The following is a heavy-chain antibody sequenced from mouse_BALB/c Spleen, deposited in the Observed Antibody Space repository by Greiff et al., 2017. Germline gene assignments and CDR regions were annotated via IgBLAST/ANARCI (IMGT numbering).Heavy chain of an antibody. J-gene: IGHJ4*01. V-gene: IGHV5-6-3*01. D-gene: IGHD2-14*01. CDR3: ARDGYRYDYAMDY. Sequence: EVQGVESGGGLVQPGGSLKLSCAASGFTFSSYGMSWVRQTPDKRLELVATINSNGGSTYYPDSVKGRFTISRDNAKNTLYLQMSSLKSEDTAMYYCARDGYRYDYAMDYWGQGTSVTVSS. CDR2: INSNGGST. CDR1: GFTFSSYG.